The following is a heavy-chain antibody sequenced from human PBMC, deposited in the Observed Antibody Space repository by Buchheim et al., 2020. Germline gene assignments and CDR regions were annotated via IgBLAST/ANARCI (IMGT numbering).Heavy chain of an antibody. CDR2: INPGSEKT. V-gene: IGHV1-3*01. CDR1: GYIFTSFT. D-gene: IGHD3-10*01. Sequence: VELVQSGTEVKKPGTSVKLSCKGFGYIFTSFTMHWVRQAPGQGLEWMGWINPGSEKTKYSQKFHDRITITRDIAADTAYMELSGLRAEDTAVYFCARGWFGDYWGQGTL. J-gene: IGHJ4*02. CDR3: ARGWFGDY.